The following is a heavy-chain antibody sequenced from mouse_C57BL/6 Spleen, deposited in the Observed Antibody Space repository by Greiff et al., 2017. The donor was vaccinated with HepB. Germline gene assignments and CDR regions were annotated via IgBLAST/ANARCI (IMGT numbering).Heavy chain of an antibody. D-gene: IGHD2-4*01. Sequence: EVQRVESGGGLVQPKGSLKLSCAASGFSFNTYAMNWVRQAPGKGLEWVARIRSKSNNYATYYADSVKDRFTISRDDSESMLYLQMNNLKTEDTAMYYCVSGGITTGGFDYWGQGTTLTVSS. CDR3: VSGGITTGGFDY. J-gene: IGHJ2*01. CDR1: GFSFNTYA. CDR2: IRSKSNNYAT. V-gene: IGHV10-1*01.